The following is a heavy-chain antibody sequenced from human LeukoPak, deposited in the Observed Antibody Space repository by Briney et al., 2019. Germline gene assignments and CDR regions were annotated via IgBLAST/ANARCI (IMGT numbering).Heavy chain of an antibody. V-gene: IGHV4-34*01. CDR3: AIDYYDSSGFNGIDY. Sequence: IPSETLSLTCAVYGGSFSGYYWSWIRQPPGKGLECIGEINHSGSTNYNPSLKSRVTISVDTSKNQFSLKLSSVTAADTAVYYCAIDYYDSSGFNGIDYWGQGTLVTVSS. CDR2: INHSGST. CDR1: GGSFSGYY. D-gene: IGHD3-22*01. J-gene: IGHJ4*02.